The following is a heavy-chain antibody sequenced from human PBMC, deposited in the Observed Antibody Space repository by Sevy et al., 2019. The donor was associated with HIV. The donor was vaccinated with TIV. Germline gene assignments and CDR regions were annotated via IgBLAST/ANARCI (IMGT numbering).Heavy chain of an antibody. D-gene: IGHD1-26*01. J-gene: IGHJ3*02. CDR1: GYTFTGYY. V-gene: IGHV1-2*04. Sequence: ASLKVSCKASGYTFTGYYMHWVRQAPGQGLEWMGWINPNSGGTNYAQKFQGWVTMTRDTSISTAYMELSRLRSDDTAVYYCARGGSYFGFDAFDIWGQGTMVTVSS. CDR3: ARGGSYFGFDAFDI. CDR2: INPNSGGT.